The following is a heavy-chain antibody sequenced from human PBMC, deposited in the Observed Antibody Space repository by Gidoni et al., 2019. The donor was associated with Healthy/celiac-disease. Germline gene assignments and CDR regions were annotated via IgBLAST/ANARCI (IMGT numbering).Heavy chain of an antibody. Sequence: QVQLQQWGAGLLKPSETLSLTCAVYGGSFSGYYWSWIRQPPGKGLEWIGEINHSGSTNYNPSLKSRVTISVDTSKNQFSLKLSSVTAADTAVYYCARGPSPGGTGAFDIWGQGTMVTVSS. J-gene: IGHJ3*02. CDR2: INHSGST. CDR1: GGSFSGYY. CDR3: ARGPSPGGTGAFDI. V-gene: IGHV4-34*01. D-gene: IGHD3-16*01.